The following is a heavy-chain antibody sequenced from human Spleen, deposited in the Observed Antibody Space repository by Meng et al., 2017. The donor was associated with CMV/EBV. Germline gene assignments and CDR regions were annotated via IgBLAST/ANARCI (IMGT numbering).Heavy chain of an antibody. Sequence: ASVKVSCKASGYTFTSYYMHWVRQAPGQGLEWLGIINPSGGSTSYAQKFQGRVTMTRDTSTSTVYMELSSLRSEDTAVYYCARDRRLRDDTGHSANFYYYAMDVWGQGTTVTVSS. J-gene: IGHJ6*02. CDR2: INPSGGST. D-gene: IGHD3-9*01. CDR1: GYTFTSYY. CDR3: ARDRRLRDDTGHSANFYYYAMDV. V-gene: IGHV1-46*01.